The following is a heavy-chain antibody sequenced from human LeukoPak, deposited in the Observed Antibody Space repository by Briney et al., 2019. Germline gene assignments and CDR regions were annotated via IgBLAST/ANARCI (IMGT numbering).Heavy chain of an antibody. CDR1: GFTFSDYD. CDR2: ISGRSSHT. CDR3: GRAFPPLRISSAGDL. Sequence: GGSLRLSCSASGFTFSDYDMNWIRLAPGKGLEWISAISGRSSHTYYGDSVKGRCSISRDNAKNLLYLQMNGLGAEDTAVYYCGRAFPPLRISSAGDLWGQGTLVTVSS. D-gene: IGHD6-13*01. J-gene: IGHJ4*02. V-gene: IGHV3-21*06.